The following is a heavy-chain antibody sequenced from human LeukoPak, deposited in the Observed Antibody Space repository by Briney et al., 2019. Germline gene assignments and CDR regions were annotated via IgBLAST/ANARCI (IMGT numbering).Heavy chain of an antibody. V-gene: IGHV3-21*04. CDR1: GFTFSSYN. J-gene: IGHJ6*03. CDR3: ARVLSGRGSLYDYYYYMDV. D-gene: IGHD3-10*01. Sequence: GGSLRLSCAASGFTFSSYNMNWVRQTPGQGLEWVSSITSGSSHIYYADSVKGRFTISRDNAKSSLYLQMNSLRAEDTAVYYCARVLSGRGSLYDYYYYMDVWGKGTTVTISS. CDR2: ITSGSSHI.